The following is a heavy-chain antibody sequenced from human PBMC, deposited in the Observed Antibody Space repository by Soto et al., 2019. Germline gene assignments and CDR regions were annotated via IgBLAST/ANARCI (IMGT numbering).Heavy chain of an antibody. CDR1: GFTFSSYA. Sequence: QVQLVESGGGVVQPGRSLRLSCAATGFTFSSYAMHWVRQAPGKGLEWVAVISYDGSNKYYADSVKGRFTISRDNSKNTLYLQMNSLRAEDTAVYYCARDVLSIRYFDWLSIYYYGMDVWGQGTTVTVSS. CDR3: ARDVLSIRYFDWLSIYYYGMDV. D-gene: IGHD3-9*01. V-gene: IGHV3-30-3*01. J-gene: IGHJ6*02. CDR2: ISYDGSNK.